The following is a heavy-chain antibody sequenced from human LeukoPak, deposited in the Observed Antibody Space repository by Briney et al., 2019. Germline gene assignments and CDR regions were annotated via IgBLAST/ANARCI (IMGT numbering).Heavy chain of an antibody. D-gene: IGHD3-10*02. CDR1: GFTFSSYA. Sequence: GGSLRLSCAASGFTFSSYAMSWVRQAAGKGLEWVSSIGTSGGNTHYADSVKGRFTISRDNAKNSLFLQMNSLRAEDTAVYYCARGLGSSNYDVGNLWGQGTLVTVSS. V-gene: IGHV3-21*01. CDR2: IGTSGGNT. J-gene: IGHJ5*02. CDR3: ARGLGSSNYDVGNL.